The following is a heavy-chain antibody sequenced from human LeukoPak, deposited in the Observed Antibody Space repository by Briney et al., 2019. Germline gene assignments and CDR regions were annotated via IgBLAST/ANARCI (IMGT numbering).Heavy chain of an antibody. CDR2: IWYDGSNK. D-gene: IGHD3-10*01. V-gene: IGHV3-33*01. CDR1: GFTFSSYG. CDR3: AITYGSGSYYNFNWFDP. J-gene: IGHJ5*02. Sequence: GRSLRLSCAASGFTFSSYGMHWVRQAPGKGLEWVAVIWYDGSNKYYADSVKGRFTISRDNSKNTLYLQMNSLRAEDTAVYYCAITYGSGSYYNFNWFDPWGQGTLVTVSS.